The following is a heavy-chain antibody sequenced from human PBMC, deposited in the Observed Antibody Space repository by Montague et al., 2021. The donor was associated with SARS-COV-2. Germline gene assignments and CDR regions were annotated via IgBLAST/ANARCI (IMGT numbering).Heavy chain of an antibody. CDR2: INHSGGT. CDR1: GGSFSGYY. CDR3: ARGRRILLWFGELLSGGDYYGMDV. D-gene: IGHD3-10*01. J-gene: IGHJ6*02. Sequence: SETLSLTSAVYGGSFSGYYWSWIRQPPGKGLEWIGEINHSGGTNYNPSLKSRVTISVDTSKNQFSLKLSSVTAADTAVYYCARGRRILLWFGELLSGGDYYGMDVWGQGTTVTVSS. V-gene: IGHV4-34*01.